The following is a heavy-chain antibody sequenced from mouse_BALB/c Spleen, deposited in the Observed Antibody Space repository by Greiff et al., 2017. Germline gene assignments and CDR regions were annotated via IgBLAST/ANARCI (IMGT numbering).Heavy chain of an antibody. CDR3: TGGSSYPAWFAY. V-gene: IGHV6-6*02. CDR2: IRLKSNNYAT. CDR1: GFTFSNYW. J-gene: IGHJ3*01. Sequence: EVKLVESGGGLVQPGGSMKLSCVASGFTFSNYWMNWVRQSPEKGLEWVAEIRLKSNNYATHYAESVKGRFTISRDDSKSSVYLQMNNLRAEDTGIYYCTGGSSYPAWFAYWGQGTLVTVSA. D-gene: IGHD1-1*01.